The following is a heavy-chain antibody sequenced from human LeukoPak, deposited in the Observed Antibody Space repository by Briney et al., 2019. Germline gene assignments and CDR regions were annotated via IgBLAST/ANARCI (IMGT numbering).Heavy chain of an antibody. J-gene: IGHJ3*01. V-gene: IGHV3-11*01. CDR2: VSSTGTTI. Sequence: PGGSLRLFCAASGFSSRDHYLSWIRQAPGKGLEWLASVSSTGTTISYADSVKGRFTISRDDAKNSLFLQMTSLRGEDTALYYCARARFGEPYDAFNLWGQGTMVTVSS. D-gene: IGHD3-10*01. CDR1: GFSSRDHY. CDR3: ARARFGEPYDAFNL.